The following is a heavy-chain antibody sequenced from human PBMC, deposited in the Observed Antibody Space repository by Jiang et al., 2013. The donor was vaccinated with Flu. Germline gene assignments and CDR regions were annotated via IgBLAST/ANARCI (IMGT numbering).Heavy chain of an antibody. CDR3: AHRPSQSHKSWSPNWFDP. CDR1: GFSLSTGGMG. CDR2: IYWDDDR. J-gene: IGHJ5*02. Sequence: KPTQTLTLTCTFSGFSLSTGGMGVGWIRQPPGGALEWLALIYWDDDRRYNPSLKNRLDITKDSSRNQVVLMMTNMDPLDTATYYCAHRPSQSHKSWSPNWFDPWGQGTLVTVSS. V-gene: IGHV2-5*02.